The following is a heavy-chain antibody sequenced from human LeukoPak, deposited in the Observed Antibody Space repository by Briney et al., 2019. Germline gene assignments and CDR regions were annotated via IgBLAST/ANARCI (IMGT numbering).Heavy chain of an antibody. CDR1: GFTFSSYA. CDR2: ISGSGGST. Sequence: GGSLRLSCAASGFTFSSYAMSWVRQAPGKGLEWVSAISGSGGSTYYADSVKGRFTISRDNSKNTLYLQMNSLRAEDTAVYYCAKETITMIVVVIATSFDYWAQGTLVTVSS. V-gene: IGHV3-23*01. D-gene: IGHD3-22*01. J-gene: IGHJ4*02. CDR3: AKETITMIVVVIATSFDY.